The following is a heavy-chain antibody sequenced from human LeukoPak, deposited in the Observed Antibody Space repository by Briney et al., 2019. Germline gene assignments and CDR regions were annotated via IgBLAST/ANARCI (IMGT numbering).Heavy chain of an antibody. J-gene: IGHJ4*02. CDR3: ARGRSIAALYFDY. Sequence: SETLSLTCAVYGGSFSGYYWSWIRQPPGKGLEWIGEINHSGSTNYNPSLKSRVTISVDTSKNQFSLKLSSVTAADTAVYYCARGRSIAALYFDYWGQGTLVTVSS. V-gene: IGHV4-34*01. CDR1: GGSFSGYY. CDR2: INHSGST. D-gene: IGHD6-6*01.